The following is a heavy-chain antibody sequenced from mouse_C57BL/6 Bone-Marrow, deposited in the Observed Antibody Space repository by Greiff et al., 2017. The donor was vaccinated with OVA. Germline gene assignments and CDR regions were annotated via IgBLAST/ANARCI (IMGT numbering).Heavy chain of an antibody. CDR1: GYSFTDYN. J-gene: IGHJ1*03. CDR3: ARGCRYDGYYYWYFDV. Sequence: EVKLQESGPELVKPGASVKISCKASGYSFTDYNMNWVKQSNGKSLEWIGVINPNYGTTSYTQKFKGKATLTVDQSSSTAYMQLNSLPSEDSAGYYSARGCRYDGYYYWYFDVWGTGTTVTVSS. D-gene: IGHD2-3*01. CDR2: INPNYGTT. V-gene: IGHV1-39*01.